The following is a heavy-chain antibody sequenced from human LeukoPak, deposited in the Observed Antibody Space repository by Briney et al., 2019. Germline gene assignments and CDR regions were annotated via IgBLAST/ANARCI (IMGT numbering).Heavy chain of an antibody. V-gene: IGHV1-8*01. CDR2: MNPNSGNT. J-gene: IGHJ6*03. CDR3: ASVGYCSSTSCYADYYYYMDV. CDR1: GYTFTSYD. D-gene: IGHD2-2*01. Sequence: GASVKVSCKASGYTFTSYDINWVRQATGQGLEWMGWMNPNSGNTGYAQKFQGRVTMTRNTSISTAYMELSSLRSEDTAVYYCASVGYCSSTSCYADYYYYMDVWGKGTTVTISS.